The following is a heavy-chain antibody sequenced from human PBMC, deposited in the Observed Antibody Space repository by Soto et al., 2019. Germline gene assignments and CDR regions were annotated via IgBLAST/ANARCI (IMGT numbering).Heavy chain of an antibody. J-gene: IGHJ6*02. V-gene: IGHV3-30*18. Sequence: PGGSLRLSCAAFVFTFSSYGMHWVRQAPGKGLEWVAVISYDGSDKYYVDSVKGRFTISRDNSKSTLYLQMNSLRSEDTAVYYCAKALVLGVVLNQYYGMDVWGQGTTVTVSS. CDR3: AKALVLGVVLNQYYGMDV. D-gene: IGHD3-3*01. CDR1: VFTFSSYG. CDR2: ISYDGSDK.